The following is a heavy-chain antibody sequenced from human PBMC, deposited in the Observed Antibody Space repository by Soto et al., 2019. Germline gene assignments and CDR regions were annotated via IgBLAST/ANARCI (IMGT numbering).Heavy chain of an antibody. Sequence: SETLSLTCTVSGGSISSYYWSWIRQPPGKGLEWIGYIYYSGSTNYNPSLKSRVTISVDTSKNQFSLKLSSVTAADTAVYYCGIVRGYIRNLVSRSFAYWGQAALVTV. CDR1: GGSISSYY. CDR2: IYYSGST. D-gene: IGHD3-9*01. CDR3: GIVRGYIRNLVSRSFAY. V-gene: IGHV4-59*01. J-gene: IGHJ4*02.